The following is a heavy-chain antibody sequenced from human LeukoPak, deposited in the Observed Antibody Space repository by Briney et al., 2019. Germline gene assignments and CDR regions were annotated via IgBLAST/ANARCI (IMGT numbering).Heavy chain of an antibody. V-gene: IGHV1-69*05. J-gene: IGHJ4*02. Sequence: GAPVKVSCKASGGTFSSYAISWVRQAPGQGLEWMGRIIPIFGTANYAQKFQGRVTMTRDTSTSIVYMELSSLRSEDTAVYYCAREVTIFGVETHNDLDYWGQGTLVTVPS. CDR1: GGTFSSYA. D-gene: IGHD3-3*01. CDR3: AREVTIFGVETHNDLDY. CDR2: IIPIFGTA.